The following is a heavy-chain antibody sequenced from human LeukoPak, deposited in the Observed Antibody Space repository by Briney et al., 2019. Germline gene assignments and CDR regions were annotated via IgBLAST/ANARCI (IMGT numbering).Heavy chain of an antibody. CDR2: IYYSGST. CDR1: GGSISSSSYY. V-gene: IGHV4-39*01. J-gene: IGHJ4*02. D-gene: IGHD3-3*01. Sequence: SETLSLTCTVSGGSISSSSYYWGWIRQPPGKGLEWIGSIYYSGSTYYNPSLKSRVTISVDTSKNQFSLKLSSVTAADTAVYYCASWARSYYDFWSGYSDYWGQGTLVTVSS. CDR3: ASWARSYYDFWSGYSDY.